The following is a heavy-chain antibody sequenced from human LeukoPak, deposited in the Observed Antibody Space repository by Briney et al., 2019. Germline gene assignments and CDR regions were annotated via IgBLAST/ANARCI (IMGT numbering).Heavy chain of an antibody. CDR3: AKSRSGSSYDGLDA. CDR1: GFIFSNYP. D-gene: IGHD6-25*01. V-gene: IGHV3-23*01. J-gene: IGHJ3*01. Sequence: GGSLRLSCAASGFIFSNYPMTWVHQTPGKGLEWVSTLSPGGGGIYYADSAKGRFAISRDNSKNTLYLQMNSLRVEDTAVYFCAKSRSGSSYDGLDAWGQGTMVTVSS. CDR2: LSPGGGGI.